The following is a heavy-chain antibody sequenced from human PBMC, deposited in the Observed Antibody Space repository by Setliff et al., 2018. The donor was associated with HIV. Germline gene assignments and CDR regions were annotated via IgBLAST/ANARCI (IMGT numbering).Heavy chain of an antibody. V-gene: IGHV3-23*01. CDR1: GFTFNYHA. Sequence: PGESLKISCAASGFTFNYHAMTWVRQAPGKGLEWVSGISGSGDSTFYAHSVKGRFTISRDDSENSLYLQMNSLKSEDTAVYYCTTGVDYWGRGTLVTDSS. CDR2: ISGSGDST. CDR3: TTGVDY. J-gene: IGHJ4*02.